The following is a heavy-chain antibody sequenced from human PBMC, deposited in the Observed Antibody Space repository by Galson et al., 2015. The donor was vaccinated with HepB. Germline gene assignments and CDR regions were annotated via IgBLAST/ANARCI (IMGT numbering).Heavy chain of an antibody. J-gene: IGHJ4*02. D-gene: IGHD6-13*01. V-gene: IGHV1-69*13. CDR3: ARGGIAAAGRRGGYFDY. Sequence: SVKVSCKASGGTFSSYAISWVRQAPGQGLEWMGGIIPIFGTANYAQKFQGRVTITADESTSTAYMELSSLRSEDTAVYYCARGGIAAAGRRGGYFDYWGQGTLVTVSS. CDR1: GGTFSSYA. CDR2: IIPIFGTA.